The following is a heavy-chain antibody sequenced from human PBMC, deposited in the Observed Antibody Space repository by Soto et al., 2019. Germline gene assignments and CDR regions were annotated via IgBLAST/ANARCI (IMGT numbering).Heavy chain of an antibody. CDR1: GFTFSSYG. CDR3: AKDHLETTVATPSY. J-gene: IGHJ4*02. Sequence: QVQLVESGGGVVQPGRSLRLSCAASGFTFSSYGMHWVRQAPGKGLEWVAVISYDGNKKYYADSVKGRFTISRDNFKNTLYLQMDSLRAEETAMYYCAKDHLETTVATPSYWGQGTLVTVSS. CDR2: ISYDGNKK. D-gene: IGHD4-17*01. V-gene: IGHV3-30*18.